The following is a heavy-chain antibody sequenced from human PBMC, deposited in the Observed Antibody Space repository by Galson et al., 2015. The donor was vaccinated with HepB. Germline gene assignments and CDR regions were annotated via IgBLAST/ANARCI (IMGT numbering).Heavy chain of an antibody. CDR2: ISWNGGTL. D-gene: IGHD1-26*01. CDR3: TKDLVGAYYSCYTFDY. V-gene: IGHV3-9*01. J-gene: IGHJ4*02. Sequence: SLRLFCAASGFSFDDFAMHWVRQAPGEGLEWVFGISWNGGTLGYADSVKGRFTISRDNAKTSLYLQMNNLRAEDTALYYCTKDLVGAYYSCYTFDYWGQGTLVTVSS. CDR1: GFSFDDFA.